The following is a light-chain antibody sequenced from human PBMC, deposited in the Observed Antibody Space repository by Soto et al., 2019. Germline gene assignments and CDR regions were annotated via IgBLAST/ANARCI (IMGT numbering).Light chain of an antibody. J-gene: IGKJ5*01. Sequence: EIVLTQSPATLSLSPGERATLSCRASQSVRNYLLCHQQKPGQAPRVLIYDASNRATGIPPRFSGSGSGTDFTLTISSLEPEDFAIYYCQQRSEWPITFGQGTRLEIK. CDR2: DAS. CDR3: QQRSEWPIT. V-gene: IGKV3-11*01. CDR1: QSVRNY.